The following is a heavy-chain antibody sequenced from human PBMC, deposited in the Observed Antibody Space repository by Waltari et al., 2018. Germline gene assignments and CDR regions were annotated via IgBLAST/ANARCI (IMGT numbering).Heavy chain of an antibody. D-gene: IGHD3-22*01. CDR1: GYSCTTSW. V-gene: IGHV5-10-1*01. CDR3: ARTIVQGQYYMDV. J-gene: IGHJ6*03. Sequence: GAEVGKRGESRRIACQAPGYSCTTSWITWVRQVPGKGLEWMGRIDCSDSYTNYSPSFQGHVALSVDESISTAYLQWSSLKASDTAIYYCARTIVQGQYYMDVWGKGTMVTVSS. CDR2: IDCSDSYT.